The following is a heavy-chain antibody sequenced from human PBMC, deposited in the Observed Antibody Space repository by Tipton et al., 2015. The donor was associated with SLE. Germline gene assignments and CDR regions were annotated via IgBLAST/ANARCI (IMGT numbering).Heavy chain of an antibody. D-gene: IGHD4-11*01. CDR1: GDSIGTYY. Sequence: GLVKPSETLSLTCTVSGDSIGTYYWNWIRQSPGKGLEWIGNVYHSGSTHYNPSLKSRVTVSVDKSKNQFSLRLTSVTAADTAMYYCARGPDYSNYYFYRMDVWGQGTTVTVSS. CDR3: ARGPDYSNYYFYRMDV. V-gene: IGHV4-59*04. J-gene: IGHJ6*02. CDR2: VYHSGST.